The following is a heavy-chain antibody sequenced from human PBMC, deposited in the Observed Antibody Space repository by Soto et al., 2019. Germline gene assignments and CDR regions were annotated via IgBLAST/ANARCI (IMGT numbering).Heavy chain of an antibody. CDR1: GGSVSDYD. V-gene: IGHV3-11*01. CDR2: ISSSGDTK. J-gene: IGHJ4*02. D-gene: IGHD6-13*01. CDR3: AKPLSRYSSSYLAY. Sequence: GSVRLNCAASGGSVSDYDLSCIRQATGKGLEWVSYISSSGDTKLYAESVKGRFTISRDNARNSLHLEMNSLRAEDTAVYYCAKPLSRYSSSYLAYWAKGTLVTVSS.